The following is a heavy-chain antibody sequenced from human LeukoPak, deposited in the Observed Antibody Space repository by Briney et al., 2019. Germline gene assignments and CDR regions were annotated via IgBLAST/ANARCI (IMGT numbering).Heavy chain of an antibody. V-gene: IGHV3-69-1*01. J-gene: IGHJ4*02. D-gene: IGHD3-3*02. Sequence: GGSLRLSCTASGFVFSRDNMNWVRQAPGKGLEWVSHISENIYHADSVKGRFTISRDNAKNSLYLQISNLRAEDTAMYYCVREIGRPQTFYFHSWGRGTLVIVSS. CDR3: VREIGRPQTFYFHS. CDR2: ISENI. CDR1: GFVFSRDN.